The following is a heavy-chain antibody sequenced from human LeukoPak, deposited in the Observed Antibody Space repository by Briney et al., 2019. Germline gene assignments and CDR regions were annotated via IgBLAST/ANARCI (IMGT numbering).Heavy chain of an antibody. CDR3: ARGTVPLRWQNYYYYMDV. V-gene: IGHV4-34*01. D-gene: IGHD4-23*01. CDR2: INHSGST. Sequence: PSETLSLTCAVYGGSFSGYYWSWIRQPPGKGLEWIGEINHSGSTNYNPSLKSRVTISVDTSENQFSLKLSSVTAADTAVYYCARGTVPLRWQNYYYYMDVWGKGTTVTVSS. J-gene: IGHJ6*03. CDR1: GGSFSGYY.